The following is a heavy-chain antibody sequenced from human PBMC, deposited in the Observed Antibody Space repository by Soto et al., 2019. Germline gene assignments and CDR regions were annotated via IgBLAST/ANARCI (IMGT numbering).Heavy chain of an antibody. D-gene: IGHD5-12*01. CDR1: GFTFSSYA. Sequence: VQLVESGGGVVQPGRSLRLSCAASGFTFSSYAMHWVRQAPGKGLEWVAVISYDGSNKYYADSVKGRFTISRDNSKNTLYLQMNSLRAEDTAVYYCARGGDGYKFDYWGQGTLVTVSS. J-gene: IGHJ4*02. CDR3: ARGGDGYKFDY. V-gene: IGHV3-30-3*01. CDR2: ISYDGSNK.